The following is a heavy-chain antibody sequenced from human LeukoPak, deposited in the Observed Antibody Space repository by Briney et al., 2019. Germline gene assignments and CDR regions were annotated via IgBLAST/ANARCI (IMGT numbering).Heavy chain of an antibody. CDR1: GGSFSDYY. J-gene: IGHJ4*02. CDR2: INHSGST. D-gene: IGHD3-10*01. CDR3: ARGAHYYGSGSPIDY. Sequence: SETLSLTCAVYGGSFSDYYWSWIRQPPGKGLEWIGEINHSGSTNYNPSLKSRVTISVDTSKNQFSLKLSSVTAADAAVYYCARGAHYYGSGSPIDYWGQGTLVTVSS. V-gene: IGHV4-34*01.